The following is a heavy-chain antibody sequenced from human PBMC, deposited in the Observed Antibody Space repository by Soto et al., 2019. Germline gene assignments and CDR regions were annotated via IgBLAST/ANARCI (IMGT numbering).Heavy chain of an antibody. CDR1: GFTFSNAW. CDR3: TPRIVVVPAAMGVDY. Sequence: EVQLVESGGGLVKPGGSLRLSCAASGFTFSNAWMSWVRQAPGKGLEWDGRIKSKTDGGTTDYAAPVKGRFTISRDDSKNTLYLQMNSLKTEDTAVYYCTPRIVVVPAAMGVDYWGQGTLVTVSS. D-gene: IGHD2-2*01. J-gene: IGHJ4*02. CDR2: IKSKTDGGTT. V-gene: IGHV3-15*01.